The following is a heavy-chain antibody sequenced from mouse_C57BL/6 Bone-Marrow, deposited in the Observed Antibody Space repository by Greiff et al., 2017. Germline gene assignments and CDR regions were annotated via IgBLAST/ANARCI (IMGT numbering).Heavy chain of an antibody. J-gene: IGHJ3*01. D-gene: IGHD1-1*01. CDR3: AFQLRNFFAY. V-gene: IGHV1-42*01. Sequence: VQLQQSGPELVKPGASVKISCKASGYSFTGYYMNWVKQSPEKSLEWIGEINPNTGGTTYNQKFKAKATLTVDKSSSTAYMQLKSLTSEDSAVYYCAFQLRNFFAYWGQGTLVTVSA. CDR1: GYSFTGYY. CDR2: INPNTGGT.